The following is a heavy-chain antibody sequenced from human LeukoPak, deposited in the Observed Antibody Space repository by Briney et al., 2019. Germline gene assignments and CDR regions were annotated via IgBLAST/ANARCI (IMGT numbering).Heavy chain of an antibody. CDR3: ARAFQSLGGLSLPDY. CDR2: IHPSTGNP. CDR1: GYTFTGYY. J-gene: IGHJ4*02. Sequence: ASVKVSCKASGYTFTGYYIHWVRQAPGQGLEWMGWIHPSTGNPTYAQGFTGRFVFSLDTSVSTTYLQIISLKAEDTAVYYCARAFQSLGGLSLPDYWGQGTLVTVSS. D-gene: IGHD3-16*02. V-gene: IGHV7-4-1*02.